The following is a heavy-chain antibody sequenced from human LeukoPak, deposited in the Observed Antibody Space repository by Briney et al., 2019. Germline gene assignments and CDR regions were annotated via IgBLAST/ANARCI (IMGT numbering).Heavy chain of an antibody. CDR3: ATGPWLNCSSTSCPSDYYYYMDV. V-gene: IGHV1-24*01. CDR2: FDPEDGET. D-gene: IGHD2-2*01. CDR1: VYTLTELS. Sequence: GASVTVSCTLSVYTLTELSMHWVRQAPGKGREWRGGFDPEDGETIYAQKFQGRVTMTEDTSTDTAYMELSSLRSEDTAVYYCATGPWLNCSSTSCPSDYYYYMDVWGKGTTVTVSS. J-gene: IGHJ6*03.